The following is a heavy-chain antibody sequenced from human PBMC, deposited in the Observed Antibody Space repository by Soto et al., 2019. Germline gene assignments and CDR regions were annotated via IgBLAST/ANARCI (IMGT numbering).Heavy chain of an antibody. J-gene: IGHJ4*02. CDR1: GYTFTSYD. CDR2: INAGNGNT. D-gene: IGHD6-19*01. CDR3: ARGGGYSSGWPYDY. V-gene: IGHV1-3*01. Sequence: QVQLVQSGAEVKKPGASVKVSCKASGYTFTSYDMHWVRQAPGQRLEWMGWINAGNGNTKYSQKFQGRVTITRDTSASTAYMELSSLRSEDTAVYYCARGGGYSSGWPYDYWGQGTLVTVSS.